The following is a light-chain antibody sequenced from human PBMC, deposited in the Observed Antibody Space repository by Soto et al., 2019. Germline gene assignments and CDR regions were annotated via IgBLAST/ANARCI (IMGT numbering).Light chain of an antibody. V-gene: IGLV2-14*03. CDR1: SSDVGGYNF. CDR2: NGY. J-gene: IGLJ2*01. Sequence: QSALTQPASVSGSPGQSITISCTGTSSDVGGYNFVSWYQQHPGKAPKLMLYNGYDRPSGIAHRSSGSRSGNTAPLTISGRQAEDEAHYYCNSYTSSSTLVFGGGTKLTVL. CDR3: NSYTSSSTLV.